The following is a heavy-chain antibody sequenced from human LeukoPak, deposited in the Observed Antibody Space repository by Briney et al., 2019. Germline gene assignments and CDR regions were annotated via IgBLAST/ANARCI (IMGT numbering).Heavy chain of an antibody. V-gene: IGHV3-20*04. CDR1: GFTFDDYT. CDR2: TNWDGGRT. D-gene: IGHD2-21*02. J-gene: IGHJ4*02. Sequence: GGSLRLSCAASGFTFDDYTMHWVRQAPGKGLEWVSGTNWDGGRTGYADSVKGRFTISRDNAKNSLYLQMNRLRVEDTAMYYCARDGLRRPPAPYCGGDCPLDYWDQGTLVSVSS. CDR3: ARDGLRRPPAPYCGGDCPLDY.